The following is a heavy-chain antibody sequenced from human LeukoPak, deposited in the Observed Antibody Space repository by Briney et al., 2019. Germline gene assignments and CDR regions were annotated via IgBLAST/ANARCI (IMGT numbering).Heavy chain of an antibody. V-gene: IGHV1-69*13. CDR1: GGTFSSYP. CDR2: ITPIFGAA. CDR3: ARNSRVASTSGLNY. J-gene: IGHJ4*02. D-gene: IGHD4-23*01. Sequence: SVKVSCTASGGTFSSYPFTWVRQAPGQGLEWMGEITPIFGAANYAQTFQGRVTITADESTSTVFMELSSLRSDDTAFYYCARNSRVASTSGLNYWGQGTLVTVSS.